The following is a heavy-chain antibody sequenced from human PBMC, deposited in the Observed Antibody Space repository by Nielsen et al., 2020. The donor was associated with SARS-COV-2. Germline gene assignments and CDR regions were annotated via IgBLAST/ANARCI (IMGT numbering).Heavy chain of an antibody. Sequence: QTLSLTCTVPGGPISSYYWSWIRQPPGKGLEWIGYIYYRGSTNYNPSLKSRATISLDTSKNQFSLKLRSVTAADTAVYYCASWGGGSYFDSWGQGTLVTVSS. D-gene: IGHD3-16*01. CDR1: GGPISSYY. V-gene: IGHV4-59*01. J-gene: IGHJ4*02. CDR3: ASWGGGSYFDS. CDR2: IYYRGST.